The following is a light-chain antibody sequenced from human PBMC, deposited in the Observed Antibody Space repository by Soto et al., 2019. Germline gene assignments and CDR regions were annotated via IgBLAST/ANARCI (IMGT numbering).Light chain of an antibody. CDR2: AAS. CDR3: RQYGSSPFT. V-gene: IGKV3-20*01. J-gene: IGKJ3*01. Sequence: EIVLTQSPGTLSLSPGEGATLSCRASQSVSSNFLAWYQQKPGQAPRLLIYAASSRATGISDRFSGSGSETDFTFTIRRLEPEDFTVYYCRQYGSSPFTFGPGTKVDLK. CDR1: QSVSSNF.